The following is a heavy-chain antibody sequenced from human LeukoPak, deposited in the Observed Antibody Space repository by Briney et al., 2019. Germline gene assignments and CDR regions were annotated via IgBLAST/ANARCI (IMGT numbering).Heavy chain of an antibody. Sequence: GGSLRLSCATSGFSFSSYAMNWVRQTPGKGLEWVAGIRSDASRTHYADSVKGRFTISRDNFKSTMYLELTSLRAADTAVYYCTKDHAVRNTFDSWGQGTLVTVSS. CDR1: GFSFSSYA. D-gene: IGHD3-10*01. J-gene: IGHJ4*02. CDR2: IRSDASRT. CDR3: TKDHAVRNTFDS. V-gene: IGHV3-23*01.